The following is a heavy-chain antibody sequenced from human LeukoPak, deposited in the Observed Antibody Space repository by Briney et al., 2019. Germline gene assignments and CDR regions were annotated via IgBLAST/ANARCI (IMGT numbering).Heavy chain of an antibody. Sequence: ASVKVSCKVSGYTLTGLSMHWVRQAPGKGLEWMGGFDPEDGETIYAQKFQGRVTMTEDTSTDTAYMELSSLRSEDTAVYYCATTDWNDVWFDPWGQGTLVTVSS. D-gene: IGHD1-1*01. CDR2: FDPEDGET. V-gene: IGHV1-24*01. CDR1: GYTLTGLS. J-gene: IGHJ5*02. CDR3: ATTDWNDVWFDP.